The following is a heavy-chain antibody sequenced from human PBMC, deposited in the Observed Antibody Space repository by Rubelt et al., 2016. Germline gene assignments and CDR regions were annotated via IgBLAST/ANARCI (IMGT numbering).Heavy chain of an antibody. CDR2: IYWDDDK. CDR3: GHRLTFGRNYYYGMDV. J-gene: IGHJ6*02. CDR1: GFSLSTSGVG. D-gene: IGHD3/OR15-3a*01. Sequence: QITLKESGPTLVNPTQTLTLTCTFSGFSLSTSGVGVGWIRQPPGKALEWLALIYWDDDKRYSPSLKSRRTLTKDTSKSQWVLTMSNMDPVETATYYCGHRLTFGRNYYYGMDVWGQGTTVTVSS. V-gene: IGHV2-5*02.